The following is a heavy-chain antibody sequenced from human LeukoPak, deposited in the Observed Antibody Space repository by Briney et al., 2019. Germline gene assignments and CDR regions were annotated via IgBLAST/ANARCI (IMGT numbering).Heavy chain of an antibody. CDR1: GITLKNCR. J-gene: IGHJ4*02. CDR3: ARNRATNDY. CDR2: MKDDGNEI. V-gene: IGHV3-7*01. D-gene: IGHD1-26*01. Sequence: RGSLRLSCTASGITLKNCRMTWVRQAPGKGLEWVASMKDDGNEIQYVDSVKGRFTISRDNAKNSLYLQMNNLRAEDTAVYYCARNRATNDYWGQGTLVTVSS.